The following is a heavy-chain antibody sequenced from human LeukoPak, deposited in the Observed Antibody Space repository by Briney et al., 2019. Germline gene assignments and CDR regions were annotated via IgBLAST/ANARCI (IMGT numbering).Heavy chain of an antibody. Sequence: GASVKVSCKASGCTFSSYAIRWVRQAPGQGLEGMGGIIPIFGTANYAQKFQGRVTITADKSTSTAYMELSSLRSEDTAVYYCARESLRQQWLVRREEYYYMDVWGKGTTVTISS. CDR1: GCTFSSYA. CDR3: ARESLRQQWLVRREEYYYMDV. J-gene: IGHJ6*03. CDR2: IIPIFGTA. V-gene: IGHV1-69*06. D-gene: IGHD6-19*01.